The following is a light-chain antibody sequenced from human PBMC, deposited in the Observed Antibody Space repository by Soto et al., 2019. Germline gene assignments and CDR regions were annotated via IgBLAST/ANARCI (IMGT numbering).Light chain of an antibody. Sequence: DIQMTQSPSSLSASVGDRVTITCRASQSITTYLNWYRQKPGKAPKLLIYAASSLQSGVPSRFSGSGSETECTLSISSLQPEDFATYFCQQIYSAPLTVGGGTKVEIK. CDR1: QSITTY. CDR2: AAS. V-gene: IGKV1-39*01. CDR3: QQIYSAPLT. J-gene: IGKJ4*01.